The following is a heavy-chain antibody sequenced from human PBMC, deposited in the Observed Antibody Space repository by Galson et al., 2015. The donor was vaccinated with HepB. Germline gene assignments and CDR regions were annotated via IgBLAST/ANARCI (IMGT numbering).Heavy chain of an antibody. CDR3: AKPVHTYHYDTTSFDY. CDR1: GFTFSNYA. V-gene: IGHV3-23*02. Sequence: SLRLSCAASGFTFSNYAMTWVRQAPGKGLEWVSIISASGGRKYYVDSVKGRFTILRDNSKNTLYLQMNSLRVEDTAVYYCAKPVHTYHYDTTSFDYWGQGTLVTVSS. CDR2: ISASGGRK. D-gene: IGHD3-22*01. J-gene: IGHJ4*02.